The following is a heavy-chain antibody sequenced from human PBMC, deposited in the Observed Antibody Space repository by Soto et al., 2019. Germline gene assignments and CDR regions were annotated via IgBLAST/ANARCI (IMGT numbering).Heavy chain of an antibody. CDR2: ISHDGRIE. D-gene: IGHD3-3*01. J-gene: IGHJ5*02. CDR1: GFTFSTFA. CDR3: ARDGLPDDFRSEGYLFDP. Sequence: GGYLRLSCAASGFTFSTFALHWVRQAPGEGLEWVALISHDGRIEKYADSVKVRFTISRDTSKNTLYMQIDSLRLEDTGVYYCARDGLPDDFRSEGYLFDPCGQGTQVTVSS. V-gene: IGHV3-30-3*01.